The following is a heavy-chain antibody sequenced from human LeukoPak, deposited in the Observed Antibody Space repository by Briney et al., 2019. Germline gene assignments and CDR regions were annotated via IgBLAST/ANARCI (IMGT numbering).Heavy chain of an antibody. CDR2: INYSGRN. CDR1: GGSFSGYY. Sequence: SETLSLTCAVYGGSFSGYYWSWIRQPPGKGLEWIGEINYSGRNNYNPSLKSRVTISINTSKNQFSLKLISVTAADTAVYYCARATGTKVPPGYWGQGTLVTVSS. J-gene: IGHJ4*02. D-gene: IGHD1-7*01. CDR3: ARATGTKVPPGY. V-gene: IGHV4-34*01.